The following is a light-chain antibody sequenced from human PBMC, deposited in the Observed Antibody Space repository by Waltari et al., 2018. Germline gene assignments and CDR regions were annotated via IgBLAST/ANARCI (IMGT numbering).Light chain of an antibody. Sequence: QSALTQPRSVSGSPGQSVTIPCTGTSSDVGANHFVSWYQHHPDKAPTPIIYDINKKTPGVPVRFSGSKPGNTASLTISGLQAEDEADYYCCSCVGSNIYWVFGGGTKLTVL. J-gene: IGLJ3*02. CDR2: DIN. CDR1: SSDVGANHF. V-gene: IGLV2-11*01. CDR3: CSCVGSNIYWV.